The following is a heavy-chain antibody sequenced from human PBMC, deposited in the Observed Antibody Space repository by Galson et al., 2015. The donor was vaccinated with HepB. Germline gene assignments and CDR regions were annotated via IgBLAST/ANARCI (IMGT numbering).Heavy chain of an antibody. CDR1: GFTFSNYG. Sequence: SLRLSCAASGFTFSNYGMHWVRQAPGKGLEWVAVISYDGSNKYYADSVKGRFTISRDNSKNTLYLQMNSLRAEDTALYYCAKDPYYIAHWLVLWPIFDSWGQGTLVTVSS. J-gene: IGHJ4*02. CDR3: AKDPYYIAHWLVLWPIFDS. V-gene: IGHV3-30*18. D-gene: IGHD6-19*01. CDR2: ISYDGSNK.